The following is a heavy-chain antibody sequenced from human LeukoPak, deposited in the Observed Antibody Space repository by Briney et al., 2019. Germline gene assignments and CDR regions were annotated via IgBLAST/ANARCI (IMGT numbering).Heavy chain of an antibody. CDR2: ISPSGGYS. J-gene: IGHJ4*02. CDR1: GYTFTSSY. CDR3: ASDDYDNSAYSY. V-gene: IGHV1-46*01. D-gene: IGHD3-22*01. Sequence: ASVKVSCKASGYTFTSSYVHWVRQAPGQGLEWMGIISPSGGYSNYAQKFQDRVTMTRDTSTSTVYMELRSLTSEDTAVYYCASDDYDNSAYSYWGQGTLVTVSS.